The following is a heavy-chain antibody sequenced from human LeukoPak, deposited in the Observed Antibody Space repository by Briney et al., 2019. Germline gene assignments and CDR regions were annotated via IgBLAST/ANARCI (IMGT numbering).Heavy chain of an antibody. Sequence: PSETLSLTCAVSGGSISSGGYSWSWIRQPPGKGLEWIGYIYHSGSTYYNPSLKSRVTISVDRSKNQFSLKLSSVTAADTAVYYCARAARQFFDYWGQGTLVPSPQ. V-gene: IGHV4-30-2*01. CDR2: IYHSGST. CDR1: GGSISSGGYS. J-gene: IGHJ4*02. D-gene: IGHD6-6*01. CDR3: ARAARQFFDY.